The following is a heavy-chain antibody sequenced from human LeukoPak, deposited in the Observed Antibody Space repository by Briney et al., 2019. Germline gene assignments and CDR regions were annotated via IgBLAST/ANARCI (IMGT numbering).Heavy chain of an antibody. Sequence: PSETLSLTCAVYGGSLSGYYWSWIRQPPGKGLEWIGEINHSGSTNYNPSLKSRVTISVDTSKNQFSLKLSSVTAADTAVYYCARGAEMATRKGFDYWGQGTLVTVSS. CDR1: GGSLSGYY. V-gene: IGHV4-34*01. CDR3: ARGAEMATRKGFDY. J-gene: IGHJ4*02. D-gene: IGHD5-12*01. CDR2: INHSGST.